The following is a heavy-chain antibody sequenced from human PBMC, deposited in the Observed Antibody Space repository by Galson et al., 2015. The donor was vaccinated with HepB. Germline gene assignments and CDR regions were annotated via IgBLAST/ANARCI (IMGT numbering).Heavy chain of an antibody. J-gene: IGHJ4*02. V-gene: IGHV1-46*01. Sequence: SVKVSCKASGYTFTSYYMHWVRQAPGQGLEWMGIINPSGGSTSYAQKFQGRVAMTRDTSTSTVYMELSSLRSEDTAVYYCARYRAAAGPDYWGQGTLVTVSS. CDR2: INPSGGST. CDR1: GYTFTSYY. D-gene: IGHD6-13*01. CDR3: ARYRAAAGPDY.